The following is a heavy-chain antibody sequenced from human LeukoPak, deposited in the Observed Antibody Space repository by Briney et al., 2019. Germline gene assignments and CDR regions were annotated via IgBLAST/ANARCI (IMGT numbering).Heavy chain of an antibody. CDR3: ARGGRQQWLLFAFHI. CDR2: IYYSGST. V-gene: IGHV4-59*01. CDR1: GGSISNYY. D-gene: IGHD2-21*02. J-gene: IGHJ3*02. Sequence: PSETLSLTCTVSGGSISNYYWSWIRQAPGKGREGIGNIYYSGSTKYNPSLKSRVPLSVDTSKNQFSLNLSSVTAADTAVYYCARGGRQQWLLFAFHIWGQGTMVTVSS.